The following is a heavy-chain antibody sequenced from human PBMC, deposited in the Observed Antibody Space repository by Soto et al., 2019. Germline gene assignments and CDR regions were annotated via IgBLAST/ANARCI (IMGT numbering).Heavy chain of an antibody. D-gene: IGHD4-17*01. J-gene: IGHJ5*02. CDR3: AKRFGDYVGWFDP. CDR2: IFSRGTP. CDR1: GVSITDYH. Sequence: QVQLQESGPGLVKPSETLSLTCTVSGVSITDYHWSWIRQSPGRGLEWIGYIFSRGTPNYNPSLKSRVTISVDTSRIQFSLKLNSLTAADTAMYFCAKRFGDYVGWFDPWGQGALVIVSS. V-gene: IGHV4-59*01.